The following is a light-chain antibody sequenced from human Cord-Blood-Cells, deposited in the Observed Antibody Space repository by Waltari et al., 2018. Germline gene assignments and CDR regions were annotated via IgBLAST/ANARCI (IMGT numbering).Light chain of an antibody. CDR3: SSYTSSSAWV. J-gene: IGLJ3*02. CDR1: SSDVGGYNY. V-gene: IGLV2-14*01. Sequence: QSALTQPASVSGSPGQSITISCTGTSSDVGGYNYVSWYQQHPGKAPKLMIYGFSNRPSGVSNRFSGAKSVKTASLTISGLQAEDEADYYGSSYTSSSAWVFGGGTKLTVL. CDR2: GFS.